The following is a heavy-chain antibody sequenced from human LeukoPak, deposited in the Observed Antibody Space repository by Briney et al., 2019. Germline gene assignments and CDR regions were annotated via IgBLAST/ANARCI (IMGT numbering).Heavy chain of an antibody. V-gene: IGHV3-23*01. J-gene: IGHJ4*02. Sequence: GGSLRLSCAASGFTFNNYAMSWVRQAPGKGLEWDSAILGSGRSAYYADSVKGRFTISRDNSKNSLFLQMNSLRVEDTALYYCSKWGDYDVLTGYYDSDFWGQGTLVTVSA. CDR1: GFTFNNYA. D-gene: IGHD3-9*01. CDR3: SKWGDYDVLTGYYDSDF. CDR2: ILGSGRSA.